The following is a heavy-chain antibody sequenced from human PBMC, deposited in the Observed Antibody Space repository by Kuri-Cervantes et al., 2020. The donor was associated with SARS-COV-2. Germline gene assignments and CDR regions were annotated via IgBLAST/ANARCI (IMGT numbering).Heavy chain of an antibody. D-gene: IGHD1-26*01. V-gene: IGHV3-33*01. CDR1: GFTFSSYG. CDR3: ARDVRYSGSYQCTS. CDR2: IWYDGSNK. Sequence: GGSLTLSCAASGFTFSSYGMHWVRQAPGKGLEWVALIWYDGSNKYYADSVKGRFTISRDNSKNTLYMQMNSLRAEDTAVYYCARDVRYSGSYQCTSWGQGTVVTVSS. J-gene: IGHJ5*02.